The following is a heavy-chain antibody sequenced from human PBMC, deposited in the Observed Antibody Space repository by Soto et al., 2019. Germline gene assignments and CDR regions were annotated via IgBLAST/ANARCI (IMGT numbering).Heavy chain of an antibody. CDR2: IRGDGVST. V-gene: IGHV3-23*01. Sequence: PGGSLRLSCAASGFTFSTYAMSWVRQAPGKGLEWVSAIRGDGVSTYYADSVKGRFTISRDNSKNTLYLQMNSLRAEDTAVYYCAKLIVVVPEPYDYWGQGTLVTVSS. CDR3: AKLIVVVPEPYDY. CDR1: GFTFSTYA. J-gene: IGHJ4*02. D-gene: IGHD2-2*01.